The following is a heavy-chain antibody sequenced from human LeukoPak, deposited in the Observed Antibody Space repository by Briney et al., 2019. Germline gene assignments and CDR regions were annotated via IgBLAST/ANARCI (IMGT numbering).Heavy chain of an antibody. CDR1: GFTFSSYA. J-gene: IGHJ6*02. V-gene: IGHV3-23*01. CDR3: AKVPGPYYYYAMDV. CDR2: ISDSGGST. Sequence: GGSLRLSCAASGFTFSSYAMHWVRQAPGKGLEWVSGISDSGGSTYNADSVKGRFTISRDSSKNTLYLQMHSLRAEDTAVYYCAKVPGPYYYYAMDVWGQGTTVTVSS.